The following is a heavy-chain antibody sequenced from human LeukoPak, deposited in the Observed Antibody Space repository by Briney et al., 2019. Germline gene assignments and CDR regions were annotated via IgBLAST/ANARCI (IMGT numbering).Heavy chain of an antibody. J-gene: IGHJ4*02. CDR1: GGSISSSNW. V-gene: IGHV4-4*02. D-gene: IGHD6-19*01. CDR2: IYHSGST. CDR3: ARDSLAVAGRGHFDY. Sequence: SGTLSLTCAVSGGSISSSNWWSWVRPPPGKGLEWIGEIYHSGSTNYNPSLKSRVTISVDKSKNQFSLKLSSVTAADTAVYYCARDSLAVAGRGHFDYWGQGTLVTVSS.